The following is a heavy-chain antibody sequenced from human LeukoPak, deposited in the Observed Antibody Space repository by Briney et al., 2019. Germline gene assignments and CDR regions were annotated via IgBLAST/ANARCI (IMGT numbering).Heavy chain of an antibody. CDR3: ARESSGWYSGGFDY. CDR2: IYYSGST. V-gene: IGHV4-59*01. D-gene: IGHD6-19*01. CDR1: GGSISSYY. Sequence: SETLSLTCTVSGGSISSYYWSWIRQPPGKGLEWIGYIYYSGSTNYNPSLKSRATISVDTSKNQFSLKLSSVTAADTAVYYCARESSGWYSGGFDYWGQGTLVTVSS. J-gene: IGHJ4*02.